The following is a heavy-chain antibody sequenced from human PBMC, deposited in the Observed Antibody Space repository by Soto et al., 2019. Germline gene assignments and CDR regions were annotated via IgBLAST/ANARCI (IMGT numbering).Heavy chain of an antibody. CDR3: AFLDTSLDFDF. Sequence: RGESLKISCKGSGYRFTSYWISWVRQMPGKGLEWMGRIDPSNSYTHYSPSFRGHVTISADNSISTAYLQWSNLRASDTAIYYCAFLDTSLDFDFWGQGTLVTVSS. CDR2: IDPSNSYT. J-gene: IGHJ4*02. D-gene: IGHD3-3*02. CDR1: GYRFTSYW. V-gene: IGHV5-10-1*01.